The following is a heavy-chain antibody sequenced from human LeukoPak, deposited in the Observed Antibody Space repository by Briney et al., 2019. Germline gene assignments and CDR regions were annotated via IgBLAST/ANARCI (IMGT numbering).Heavy chain of an antibody. CDR1: GFTFSSYA. Sequence: AGGSLRLSCAASGFTFSSYAMHWVRQAPGKGLEYVSAISSNGGSTYYANSVKGGFTISRDNSKNTLYLQMGSLRAEDMAVYYCARADPPTKHIAVARFDYWGQGTLVTVSS. V-gene: IGHV3-64*01. CDR3: ARADPPTKHIAVARFDY. D-gene: IGHD6-19*01. CDR2: ISSNGGST. J-gene: IGHJ4*02.